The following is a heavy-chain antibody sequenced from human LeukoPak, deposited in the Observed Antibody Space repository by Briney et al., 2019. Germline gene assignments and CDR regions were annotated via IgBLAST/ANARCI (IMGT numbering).Heavy chain of an antibody. CDR1: GFTFSTHW. Sequence: GGSLRLSCAASGFTFSTHWMTWVRQAPGKGLEWVANINQAGTEKYYVDSVKGRFTISRDNAKNSLSLQMNSLRAEDTAVYYCARDSSYDFWSGYYSVYFDYWGQGTLVTVSS. J-gene: IGHJ4*02. D-gene: IGHD3-3*01. V-gene: IGHV3-7*01. CDR2: INQAGTEK. CDR3: ARDSSYDFWSGYYSVYFDY.